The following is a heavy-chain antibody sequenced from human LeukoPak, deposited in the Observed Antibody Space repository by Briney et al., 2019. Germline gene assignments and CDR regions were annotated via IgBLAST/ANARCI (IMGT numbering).Heavy chain of an antibody. D-gene: IGHD4-17*01. V-gene: IGHV3-64D*09. J-gene: IGHJ4*02. CDR2: ISYDGGST. Sequence: PGGSLRLSCAASGFTFDDYGMSWVRQAPGKGLEYLSGISYDGGSTYYADSVKGRFTISRDNSKNTLYLQMSSLRVEDTAVYYCVKDDYGAGYWGQGTLVSVSS. CDR3: VKDDYGAGY. CDR1: GFTFDDYG.